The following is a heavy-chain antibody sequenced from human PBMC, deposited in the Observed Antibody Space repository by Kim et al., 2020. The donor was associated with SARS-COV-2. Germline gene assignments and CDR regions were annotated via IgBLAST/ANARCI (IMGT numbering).Heavy chain of an antibody. Sequence: LKSRVTISVDTSKNQFSLRLNSVTAADTALYFCARGVILPPVAPRGYFDHWGQGTLVTVSS. CDR3: ARGVILPPVAPRGYFDH. J-gene: IGHJ4*02. V-gene: IGHV4-34*01. D-gene: IGHD3-3*01.